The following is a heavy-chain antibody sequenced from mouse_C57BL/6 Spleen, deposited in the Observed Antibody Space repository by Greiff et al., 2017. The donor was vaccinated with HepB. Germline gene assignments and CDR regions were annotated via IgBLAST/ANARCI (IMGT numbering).Heavy chain of an antibody. CDR3: AKLTGTYGGLDY. V-gene: IGHV1-82*01. CDR1: GYAFSSSW. J-gene: IGHJ2*01. CDR2: IYPGDGDT. D-gene: IGHD4-1*01. Sequence: VQLQQSGPELVKPGASVKISCKASGYAFSSSWMNWVKQRPGKGLEWIGRIYPGDGDTNYNGKFKGKATLTADKSSSTAYMQLSSLTSEDSAVYFCAKLTGTYGGLDYWGQGTTLTVSS.